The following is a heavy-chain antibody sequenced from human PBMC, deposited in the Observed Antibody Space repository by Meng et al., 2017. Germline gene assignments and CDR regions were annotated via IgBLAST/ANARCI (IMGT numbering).Heavy chain of an antibody. CDR3: TRRSVAGSRYYYYYGMDV. D-gene: IGHD6-19*01. J-gene: IGHJ6*04. V-gene: IGHV3-73*01. CDR1: GFTFSGSA. CDR2: IRSKANSYAT. Sequence: GESLKISCAASGFTFSGSAMHWVRQASGKGLEWVGRIRSKANSYATAYAASVKGRFTISRDDSKNTAYLQMNSLKTEDTAVYYCTRRSVAGSRYYYYYGMDVWGKG.